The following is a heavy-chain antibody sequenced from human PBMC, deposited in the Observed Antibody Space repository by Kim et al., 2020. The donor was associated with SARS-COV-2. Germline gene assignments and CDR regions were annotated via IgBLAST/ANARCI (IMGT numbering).Heavy chain of an antibody. D-gene: IGHD6-19*01. CDR3: AKDRNGGIAVAGLDYYYYGMDV. Sequence: GGSLRLSCAASGFTFSSYAMSWVRQAPGKGLEWVSAISGSGGSTYYADSVKGRFTISRDNSKNTLYLQMNSLRAEDTAVYYCAKDRNGGIAVAGLDYYYYGMDVWGQGTTVTVSS. J-gene: IGHJ6*02. CDR2: ISGSGGST. V-gene: IGHV3-23*01. CDR1: GFTFSSYA.